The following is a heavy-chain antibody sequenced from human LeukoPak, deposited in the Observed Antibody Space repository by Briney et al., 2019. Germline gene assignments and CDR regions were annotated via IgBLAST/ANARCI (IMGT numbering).Heavy chain of an antibody. V-gene: IGHV3-33*01. Sequence: PGRSLRLSCPASGFTFSSYGMHWVRQAPGKGLEWVAVIWYDGSNKYYADSVKGRFTISRDNSKNTLYLQMNSLRAEDTAVYYCARDGLPFVDTADLWYWGQGTLVTVSS. CDR3: ARDGLPFVDTADLWY. CDR2: IWYDGSNK. J-gene: IGHJ4*02. CDR1: GFTFSSYG. D-gene: IGHD5-18*01.